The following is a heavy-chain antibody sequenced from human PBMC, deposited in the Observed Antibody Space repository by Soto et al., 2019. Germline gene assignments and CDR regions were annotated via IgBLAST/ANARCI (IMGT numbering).Heavy chain of an antibody. Sequence: PGGSLRLSCAASGFTFSSYAMHWVRQAPGKGLEWVAVISYDGSNKYYADSVKGRFTISRDNSKNTLYLQMNSLRAEDTAVYYCARGLAAGPIYGMDVWGQGTTVTVSS. J-gene: IGHJ6*02. CDR2: ISYDGSNK. CDR1: GFTFSSYA. CDR3: ARGLAAGPIYGMDV. D-gene: IGHD6-6*01. V-gene: IGHV3-30-3*01.